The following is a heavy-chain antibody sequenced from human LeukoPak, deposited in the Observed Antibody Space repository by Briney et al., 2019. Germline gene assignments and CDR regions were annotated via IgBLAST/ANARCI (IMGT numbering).Heavy chain of an antibody. V-gene: IGHV5-51*01. CDR2: IYPDDSDT. D-gene: IGHD5-24*01. CDR3: ARQGDGYNSGTPFDI. Sequence: GESLKISCKGSGYSFTNYWIGWVRQMPGKGLEWMGIIYPDDSDTAYSPSFQGQVTISADKSISTAYLQWSSLKASDTAMYYCARQGDGYNSGTPFDIWGQGTMVTVSS. CDR1: GYSFTNYW. J-gene: IGHJ3*02.